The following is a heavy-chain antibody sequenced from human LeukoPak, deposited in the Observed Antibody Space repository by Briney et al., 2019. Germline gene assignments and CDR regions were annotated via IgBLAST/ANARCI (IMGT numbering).Heavy chain of an antibody. D-gene: IGHD2-21*02. J-gene: IGHJ4*02. CDR3: ARGTLVVVTAHDRAFCDY. CDR1: GYTFTGYY. CDR2: INPNSGGT. Sequence: ASVKVSCKASGYTFTGYYMHWVRQAPGQGLEWMGWINPNSGGTNYAQKFQGRVTMTRDTSTSTVYMELSSLRSEDTAVYYCARGTLVVVTAHDRAFCDYWGQGTLVTVSS. V-gene: IGHV1-2*02.